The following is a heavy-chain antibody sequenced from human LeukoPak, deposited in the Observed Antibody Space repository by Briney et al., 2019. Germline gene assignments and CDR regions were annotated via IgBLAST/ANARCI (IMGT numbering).Heavy chain of an antibody. D-gene: IGHD4-17*01. CDR1: GFTFSSYA. V-gene: IGHV3-23*01. J-gene: IGHJ4*02. Sequence: GGSLRLPCAASGFTFSSYAMSWVRQAPGMGLEWVSGITAGGGSTYYADSVKGRFTISRDNSKSTLYLQMNSLRAEDTAVYYCAKDADTVPYYFDYWGQGTLVTVSS. CDR2: ITAGGGST. CDR3: AKDADTVPYYFDY.